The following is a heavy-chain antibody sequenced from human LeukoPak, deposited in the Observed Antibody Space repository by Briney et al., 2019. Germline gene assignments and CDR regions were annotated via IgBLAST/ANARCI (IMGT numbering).Heavy chain of an antibody. Sequence: GASVKVSCKASGGTFSSYAISWVRQAPGQGLEWMGRIIPILGIANYAQKFQGRVTITADKSTSTAYMELSSLRSEDTAVYYCARDGGGYNYSWFDPWGQGTLVTVSS. J-gene: IGHJ5*02. D-gene: IGHD5-24*01. CDR3: ARDGGGYNYSWFDP. CDR1: GGTFSSYA. V-gene: IGHV1-69*04. CDR2: IIPILGIA.